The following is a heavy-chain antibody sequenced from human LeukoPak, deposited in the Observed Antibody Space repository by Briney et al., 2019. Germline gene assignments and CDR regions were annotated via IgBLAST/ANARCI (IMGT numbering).Heavy chain of an antibody. Sequence: SETLSLTCTVSGGSISSSSYYWGWIRQPPGKGLEWIGSIYYSGSTYYNPSLKSRVTISVDTSKNQFSLKLSSVTAADTAVYYCARVPALEYCSGGSCYFGGQGLVDYWGQGTLVTVSS. CDR1: GGSISSSSYY. CDR3: ARVPALEYCSGGSCYFGGQGLVDY. D-gene: IGHD2-15*01. V-gene: IGHV4-39*07. CDR2: IYYSGST. J-gene: IGHJ4*02.